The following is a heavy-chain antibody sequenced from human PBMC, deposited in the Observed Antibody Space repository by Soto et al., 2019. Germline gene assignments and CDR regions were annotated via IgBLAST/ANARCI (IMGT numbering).Heavy chain of an antibody. V-gene: IGHV3-23*01. CDR1: GFSFSDYA. Sequence: PGGSLRLSCAASGFSFSDYAMIWVRQAPGKGLEWVSGLYGSGGGIHYADSVKGRFTISRDNYANSVYLQMNSLRVEDTAVYYCAKDAVSRDGVWLANDWGQGTVVTAPQ. D-gene: IGHD5-12*01. CDR3: AKDAVSRDGVWLAND. J-gene: IGHJ1*01. CDR2: LYGSGGGI.